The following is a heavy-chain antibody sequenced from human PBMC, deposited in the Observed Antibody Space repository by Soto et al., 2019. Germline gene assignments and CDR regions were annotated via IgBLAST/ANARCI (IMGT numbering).Heavy chain of an antibody. Sequence: QVQLVQSGAEVKKPGASVKVSCKASGYTFTSYYMHWVRQAPGQGLEWMGIINPSGGSTSYAQKLQGRVTMTRDTSTRTVYMELSSLRSEDTAVYYCARDEIARGFWSGYPQYYFDYWGQGTLVTVSS. J-gene: IGHJ4*02. V-gene: IGHV1-46*01. D-gene: IGHD3-3*01. CDR3: ARDEIARGFWSGYPQYYFDY. CDR1: GYTFTSYY. CDR2: INPSGGST.